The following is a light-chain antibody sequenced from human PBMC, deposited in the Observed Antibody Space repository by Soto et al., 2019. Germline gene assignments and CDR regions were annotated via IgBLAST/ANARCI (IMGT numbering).Light chain of an antibody. CDR3: AAWDDSLNGYV. V-gene: IGLV1-44*01. CDR2: SNN. CDR1: NANIGNNT. Sequence: QSVLTQPPSASTTPGQKVTISCSGSNANIGNNTVNWYQQLPGTAPKLLIYSNNQRPSGVPDRFSGSKSGTSASLAISGLQSEDEADYYCAAWDDSLNGYVFGTGTKVTVL. J-gene: IGLJ1*01.